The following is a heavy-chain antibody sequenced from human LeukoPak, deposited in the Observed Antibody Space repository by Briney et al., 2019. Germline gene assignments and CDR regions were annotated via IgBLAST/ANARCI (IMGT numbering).Heavy chain of an antibody. D-gene: IGHD3-22*01. CDR1: GGSISSSHHY. CDR3: ARSRGGYSSGYPFNPDY. CDR2: IYYSGST. V-gene: IGHV4-39*07. Sequence: SETLSLTCAVSGGSISSSHHYWGWIRQPPGKGLEWIGSIYYSGSTYYNPSLKSRVTISVDTSKNQFSLKLSSVTAADTAVYYCARSRGGYSSGYPFNPDYWGQGTLVTVSS. J-gene: IGHJ4*02.